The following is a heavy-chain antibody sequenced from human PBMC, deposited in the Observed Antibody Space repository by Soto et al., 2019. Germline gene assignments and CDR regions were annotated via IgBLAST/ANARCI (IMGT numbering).Heavy chain of an antibody. CDR1: GDSISRSYW. D-gene: IGHD3-10*01. CDR2: IYHSGST. CDR3: ASKSYYGGMGG. Sequence: SETLSLTCAVSGDSISRSYWWSWVRQLPGKGLEWIGEIYHSGSTYYNPSLKSRVTISVDRSKNQFSLKLSSGTAADTAVYYCASKSYYGGMGGWGQGTTVTVSS. J-gene: IGHJ6*02. V-gene: IGHV4-4*02.